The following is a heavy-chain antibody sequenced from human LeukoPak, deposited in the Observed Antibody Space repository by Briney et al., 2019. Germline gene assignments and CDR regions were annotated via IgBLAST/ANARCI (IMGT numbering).Heavy chain of an antibody. V-gene: IGHV1-69*13. CDR2: IIPIFGTA. CDR1: GGTFSSYA. CDR3: ASGYSGGNFDY. J-gene: IGHJ4*02. Sequence: ASVKVSCKASGGTFSSYAISWVRQAPGQGLEWMGGIIPIFGTANYAQKFQGRVTITADESTSTAYMELSSLRSEDTAVYYCASGYSGGNFDYWGQGTLVTVSS. D-gene: IGHD3-22*01.